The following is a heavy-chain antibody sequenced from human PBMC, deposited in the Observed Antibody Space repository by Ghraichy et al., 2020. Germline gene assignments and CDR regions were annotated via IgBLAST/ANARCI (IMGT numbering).Heavy chain of an antibody. D-gene: IGHD3-10*01. J-gene: IGHJ6*02. CDR1: GLTFGSFA. Sequence: GESLNISCAASGLTFGSFAMSWVRQAPGKGLEWVSFISGSGRTILYADSVKGQFTISRDNSKNTLYLQMNTLRAEDTAIYYCAKHKGAVRENYGMDVWGQGTTVTVSS. CDR2: ISGSGRTI. V-gene: IGHV3-23*01. CDR3: AKHKGAVRENYGMDV.